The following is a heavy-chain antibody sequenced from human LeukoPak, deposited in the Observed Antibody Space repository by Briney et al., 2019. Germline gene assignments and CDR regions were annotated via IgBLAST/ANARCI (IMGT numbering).Heavy chain of an antibody. CDR1: GGSISSSSYY. CDR3: AREAPFPYYSDY. V-gene: IGHV4-39*07. J-gene: IGHJ4*02. Sequence: SETLSLTCTVSGGSISSSSYYWGWIRQPPGKGLEWIGSIYYSGTTYYNPSLKSRVTISLDTSKNQFSLKLSSVTAADTAVYYCAREAPFPYYSDYWGQGSLVTVSS. CDR2: IYYSGTT.